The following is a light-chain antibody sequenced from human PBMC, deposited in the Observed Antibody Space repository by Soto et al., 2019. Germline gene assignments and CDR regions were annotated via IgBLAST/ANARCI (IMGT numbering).Light chain of an antibody. J-gene: IGLJ2*01. V-gene: IGLV2-14*01. CDR3: ASYTSTTTLVV. CDR1: SSEMGRYNY. Sequence: QSALTQPASVSGSPGQPTTISCTGTSSEMGRYNYAPWYQQHPGKAPRLVISGVNKRPSGISNRFSGSKSGNTASLTISGLQADDEAIYYCASYTSTTTLVVFGGGTKLTVL. CDR2: GVN.